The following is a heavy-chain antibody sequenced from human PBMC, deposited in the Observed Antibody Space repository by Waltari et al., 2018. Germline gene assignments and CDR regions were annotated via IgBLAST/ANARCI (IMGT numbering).Heavy chain of an antibody. Sequence: QVQLVQSGAEVKKPGASVKVSCKASGYTFTSYAMHWVRQAPGQRLEGMGWINAGNGNTKYSQKFQGRVTITRDTSASTAYMELSSLRSEDTAVYYCAREGYDFWSGYYSYYYYYYMDVWGKGTTVTVSS. J-gene: IGHJ6*03. CDR3: AREGYDFWSGYYSYYYYYYMDV. CDR2: INAGNGNT. CDR1: GYTFTSYA. D-gene: IGHD3-3*01. V-gene: IGHV1-3*01.